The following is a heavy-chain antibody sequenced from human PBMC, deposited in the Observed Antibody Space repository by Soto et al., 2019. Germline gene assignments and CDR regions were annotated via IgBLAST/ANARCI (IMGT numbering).Heavy chain of an antibody. V-gene: IGHV4-34*01. CDR1: GGSFSGYY. Sequence: QVQLQQWGAGLLKPSETLSLTCAVYGGSFSGYYWSWIRXPPGXGLEWIGEINHSGSTNYNPSLKSRVTISVDTSKNQXSXKLSSXTAXXXXXXXXXXXXSMTTVTTFFDYWGQGTLVTVSS. CDR2: INHSGST. CDR3: XXXXSMTTVTTFFDY. D-gene: IGHD4-17*01. J-gene: IGHJ4*02.